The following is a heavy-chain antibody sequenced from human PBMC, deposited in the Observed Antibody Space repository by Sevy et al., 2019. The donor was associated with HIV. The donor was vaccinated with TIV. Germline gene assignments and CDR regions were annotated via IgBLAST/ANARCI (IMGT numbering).Heavy chain of an antibody. CDR1: GGSFSGYY. CDR2: INYSGST. V-gene: IGHV4-34*01. J-gene: IGHJ3*02. D-gene: IGHD6-6*01. CDR3: ARDPMAARVAFDI. Sequence: SETLSLTCAVYGGSFSGYYWSWIRQPPGKGLEWIGEINYSGSTNYNPSLKNRVTISVDKSKKQFSLKLSSVTAADTAVYYCARDPMAARVAFDIWGQGTKVTVSS.